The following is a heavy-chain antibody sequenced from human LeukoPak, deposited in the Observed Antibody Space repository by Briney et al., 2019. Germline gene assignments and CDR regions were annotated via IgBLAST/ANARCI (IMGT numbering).Heavy chain of an antibody. CDR2: IRSKAYGGTT. CDR1: GFTFGDYA. V-gene: IGHV3-49*03. Sequence: GGSLRLSCTASGFTFGDYAMSWFRQAPGKGLEWVGFIRSKAYGGTTEHAASVKGRFTISRDDSKSIAYLQMNSLKTEDTAVYYCTRAGYDGSWPTGHWFDPWGQGTLVTVSS. D-gene: IGHD6-13*01. CDR3: TRAGYDGSWPTGHWFDP. J-gene: IGHJ5*02.